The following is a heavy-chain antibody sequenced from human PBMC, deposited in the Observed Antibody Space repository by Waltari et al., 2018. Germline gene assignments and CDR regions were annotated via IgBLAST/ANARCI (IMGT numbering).Heavy chain of an antibody. V-gene: IGHV3-30*04. CDR2: ISYDGSNK. J-gene: IGHJ4*02. Sequence: QVQLVESGGGVVQPGRSLRLSCAASGFTFSSYAMHWVRQAPGKGLEWVAVISYDGSNKYYADSVKGRFTSSRDNSKNTLYLQMNSLRAEDTAVYYCARDQADTAMVDYWGQGTLVTVSA. CDR1: GFTFSSYA. CDR3: ARDQADTAMVDY. D-gene: IGHD5-18*01.